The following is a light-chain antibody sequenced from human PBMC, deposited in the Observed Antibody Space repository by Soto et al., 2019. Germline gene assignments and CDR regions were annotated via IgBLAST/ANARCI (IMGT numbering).Light chain of an antibody. CDR1: QNVNYN. CDR3: QQYNNWPRT. Sequence: IVRTQSPATLSVSPGERAALSCRASQNVNYNLAWYQQKPGQAPRLLIHDSSVRATAIPARFSGSGSGTEFTLTISSLQSEDFAVYYCQQYNNWPRTFGQGTKVEIK. J-gene: IGKJ1*01. CDR2: DSS. V-gene: IGKV3-15*01.